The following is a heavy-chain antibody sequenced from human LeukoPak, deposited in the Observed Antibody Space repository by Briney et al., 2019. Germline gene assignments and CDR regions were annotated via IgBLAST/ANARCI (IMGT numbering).Heavy chain of an antibody. V-gene: IGHV3-9*01. CDR3: AKGTHDYGDYVAS. CDR2: ISWNSGSI. J-gene: IGHJ4*02. Sequence: GRSLRLSCAASGFTFHDYAMHWVRQAPAKGLEWVLGISWNSGSIGYADSVKGRFTISRDNAKNSLYLQMNSLRPEDTALYYCAKGTHDYGDYVASWGQGTLVTVSS. D-gene: IGHD4-17*01. CDR1: GFTFHDYA.